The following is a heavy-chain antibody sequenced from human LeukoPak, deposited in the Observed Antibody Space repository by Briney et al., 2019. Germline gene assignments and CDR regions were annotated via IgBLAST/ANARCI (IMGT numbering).Heavy chain of an antibody. V-gene: IGHV1-24*01. CDR2: FDPEDGET. CDR1: GYTLTELS. CDR3: ATDIQLNPDSNLDY. D-gene: IGHD5-18*01. Sequence: ASVKVSCKVSGYTLTELSMHWVRQAPGKGLEWMGGFDPEDGETIYAQKFQGRVNMTEDTSTDTAYMELSSLRSEETAVYYCATDIQLNPDSNLDYWGQGTLVTVSS. J-gene: IGHJ4*02.